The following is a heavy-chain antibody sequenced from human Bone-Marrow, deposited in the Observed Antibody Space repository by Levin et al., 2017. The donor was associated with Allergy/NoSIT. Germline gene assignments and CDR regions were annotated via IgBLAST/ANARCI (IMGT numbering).Heavy chain of an antibody. CDR3: TKEGSNNWYGFDY. CDR1: GFTFNRYG. CDR2: ISYDGSNK. J-gene: IGHJ4*02. Sequence: PGGSLRLSCAASGFTFNRYGVHCVRQSPGKGLEWVALISYDGSNKYYADSVKGRFIISRDNSKNTVDLQMNSLRVEDTAVYYCTKEGSNNWYGFDYWGQGTPVTVSS. D-gene: IGHD6-13*01. V-gene: IGHV3-30*18.